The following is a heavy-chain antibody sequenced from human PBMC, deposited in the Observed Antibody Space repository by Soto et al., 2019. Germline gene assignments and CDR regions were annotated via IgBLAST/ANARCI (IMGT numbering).Heavy chain of an antibody. J-gene: IGHJ4*02. CDR2: INHSGST. D-gene: IGHD6-6*01. CDR3: ARVDLPSEYSNLYYFEY. CDR1: GGSFSGYY. V-gene: IGHV4-34*01. Sequence: SETLSLTCAVYGGSFSGYYWSWIRQPPGKGLEWIGEINHSGSTNYNPSLKSRVTISVDTSKNQFSLKLSSVTAADTAVYYCARVDLPSEYSNLYYFEYWGQGTLVTVSS.